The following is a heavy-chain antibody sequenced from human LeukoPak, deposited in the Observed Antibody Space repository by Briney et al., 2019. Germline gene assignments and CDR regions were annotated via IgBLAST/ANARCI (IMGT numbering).Heavy chain of an antibody. J-gene: IGHJ6*04. V-gene: IGHV3-48*03. Sequence: GGSLRLSCAASGFTFSSYEMNWVRQAPGKGLERVSYISSSGSTIYYADSVKGRFTISRDNAKNSLYLQMNSLRTEDTAVYYCAELGITMIGGVWGKGTTVTISS. CDR1: GFTFSSYE. CDR2: ISSSGSTI. D-gene: IGHD3-10*02. CDR3: AELGITMIGGV.